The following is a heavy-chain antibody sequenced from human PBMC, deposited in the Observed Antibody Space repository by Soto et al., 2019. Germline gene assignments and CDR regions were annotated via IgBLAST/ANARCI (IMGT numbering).Heavy chain of an antibody. J-gene: IGHJ4*02. CDR3: ASGLVVAAPFDY. D-gene: IGHD2-15*01. Sequence: QVQLVESGGGVVQPGRSLRLSCAASGFTFSSYGMHWVRQAPGKGLEWVAVIWYDGSNKYYADSVKGRFTISRDNSKNTLYLQMNSLRAEDTAVYYCASGLVVAAPFDYWGQGTLVTVPS. CDR1: GFTFSSYG. V-gene: IGHV3-33*01. CDR2: IWYDGSNK.